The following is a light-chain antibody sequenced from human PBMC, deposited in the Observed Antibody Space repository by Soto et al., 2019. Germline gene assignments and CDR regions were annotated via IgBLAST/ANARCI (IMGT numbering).Light chain of an antibody. CDR1: QSISSTY. CDR2: GAS. V-gene: IGKV3-20*01. CDR3: QQYVRSPYT. Sequence: EIVLTQSPGSLSLSPGERATLSCRASQSISSTYIAWYQQKRGQAPRLLIFGASSRATGIPDRFSGSGSGTDFSLTISRLEPEDSAVYFCQQYVRSPYTFGAGTKVDIK. J-gene: IGKJ3*01.